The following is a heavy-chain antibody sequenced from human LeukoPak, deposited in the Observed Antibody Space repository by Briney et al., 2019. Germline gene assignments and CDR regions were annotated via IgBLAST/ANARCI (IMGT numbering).Heavy chain of an antibody. V-gene: IGHV1-2*02. CDR3: ARLVAVAGRYFDH. CDR2: INPNSGGT. CDR1: GGTFSSYA. J-gene: IGHJ4*02. Sequence: ASVKVSCKASGGTFSSYAISWVRQAPGQGLERMGWINPNSGGTNYAQKFQGRVTMTRDTSISTAYMELSRLRSDDTAVYYCARLVAVAGRYFDHWGQGTLVTVSS. D-gene: IGHD6-19*01.